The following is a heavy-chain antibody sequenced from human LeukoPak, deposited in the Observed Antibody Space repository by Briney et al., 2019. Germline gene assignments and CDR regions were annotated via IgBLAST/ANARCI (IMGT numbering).Heavy chain of an antibody. Sequence: GGSLRLSCAASGFTVSDHYMSWIRQAPGKGLEWVSYLSSSGITIEYADSVKGRFTISRDNANNSLYLQMNSLSLEDTAVYYCAGLRRIWNDVEMVDYWGQGTLVTVSS. CDR2: LSSSGITI. CDR3: AGLRRIWNDVEMVDY. V-gene: IGHV3-11*01. J-gene: IGHJ4*02. CDR1: GFTVSDHY. D-gene: IGHD1-1*01.